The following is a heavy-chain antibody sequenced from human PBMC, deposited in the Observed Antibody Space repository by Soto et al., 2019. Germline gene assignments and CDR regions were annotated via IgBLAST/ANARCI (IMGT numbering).Heavy chain of an antibody. Sequence: ASVKVSCKASGYTFTSYYMHWVRQAPGQGLEWMGIINPSGGSTSYAQKFQGRVTMTRDTSTSTVYMELSSLRSEDTAVYYCARAGGPGRFLENWFDPWGQGTLVTVSS. D-gene: IGHD3-3*01. CDR1: GYTFTSYY. J-gene: IGHJ5*02. CDR3: ARAGGPGRFLENWFDP. V-gene: IGHV1-46*01. CDR2: INPSGGST.